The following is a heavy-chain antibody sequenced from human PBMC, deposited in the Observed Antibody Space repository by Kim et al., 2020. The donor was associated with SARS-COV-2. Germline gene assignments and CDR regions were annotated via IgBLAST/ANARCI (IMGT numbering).Heavy chain of an antibody. Sequence: NYHPSLKSRVTMSVDTSKTQFSLKRSSVTAADTAVYYCARGLSAGTNYWGQGTLVTVSS. D-gene: IGHD6-19*01. V-gene: IGHV4-34*01. J-gene: IGHJ4*02. CDR3: ARGLSAGTNY.